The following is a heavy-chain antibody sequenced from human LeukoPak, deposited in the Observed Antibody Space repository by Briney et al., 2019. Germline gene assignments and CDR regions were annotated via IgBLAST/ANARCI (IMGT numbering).Heavy chain of an antibody. CDR3: ARMLVVVPAAIGVKAFDI. Sequence: ASVKVSCKASGYTFTGYYMHWVRQAPGQGLEWMGWINPNSGGANYAQKFQGRVTMTRDTSISTAYMELSRLRSDDTAVYYCARMLVVVPAAIGVKAFDIWDQGTMVTVSS. V-gene: IGHV1-2*02. CDR1: GYTFTGYY. D-gene: IGHD2-2*01. J-gene: IGHJ3*02. CDR2: INPNSGGA.